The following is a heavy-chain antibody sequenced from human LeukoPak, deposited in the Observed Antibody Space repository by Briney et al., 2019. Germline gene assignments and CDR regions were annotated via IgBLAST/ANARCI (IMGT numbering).Heavy chain of an antibody. CDR1: GYTFTSYG. CDR2: ISAYNGNT. J-gene: IGHJ4*02. Sequence: ASVKVSCKASGYTFTSYGISWVRQAPGQGLEWMGWISAYNGNTNYAQNLQGRDTMTTATSTSTAYMELRSLRSDDTAVYYCARVGGVVAVAGTFDYWGQGTLVTVSS. D-gene: IGHD6-19*01. CDR3: ARVGGVVAVAGTFDY. V-gene: IGHV1-18*01.